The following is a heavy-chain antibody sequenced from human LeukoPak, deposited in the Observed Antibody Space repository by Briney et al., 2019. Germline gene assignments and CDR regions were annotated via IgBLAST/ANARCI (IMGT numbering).Heavy chain of an antibody. CDR3: ARVAEAAAFDS. CDR1: GGTFSTYA. V-gene: IGHV1-69*06. Sequence: SVKVSCKASGGTFSTYAITWVRQAPGQGLEWMGGIIPIFGTANYAQKFQGRVTITADKSTNTAFMELSSLRSEDTAVYYCARVAEAAAFDSWGQGTLVTVSS. CDR2: IIPIFGTA. D-gene: IGHD6-13*01. J-gene: IGHJ5*01.